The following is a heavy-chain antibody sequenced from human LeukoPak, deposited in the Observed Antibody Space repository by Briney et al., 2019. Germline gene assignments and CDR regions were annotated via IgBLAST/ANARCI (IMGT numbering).Heavy chain of an antibody. CDR3: ATKEQGGYYLPEY. Sequence: SETLSLTCTVSGGSISSYYWSWIRQPPGKGLEWIGYIYYSGSTNYNPSLKSRVTISVDTSKNQFSLKLSSVTAADTAVYYCATKEQGGYYLPEYWGQGTLVTVSS. CDR2: IYYSGST. CDR1: GGSISSYY. V-gene: IGHV4-59*12. J-gene: IGHJ4*02. D-gene: IGHD3-22*01.